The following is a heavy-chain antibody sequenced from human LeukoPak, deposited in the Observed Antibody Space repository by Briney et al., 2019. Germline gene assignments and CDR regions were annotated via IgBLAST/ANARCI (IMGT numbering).Heavy chain of an antibody. CDR1: GFTFSNAW. Sequence: GGSLRLSCAASGFTFSNAWMSWVRQAPGKGLEWVSYISSFSGTINYADSVKGRFTISRDNAKNSLYLQMNSLRAEDTALYYCARDRGGIGYYMDVWGKGTTVTVSS. CDR2: ISSFSGTI. J-gene: IGHJ6*03. CDR3: ARDRGGIGYYMDV. V-gene: IGHV3-48*01. D-gene: IGHD3-16*02.